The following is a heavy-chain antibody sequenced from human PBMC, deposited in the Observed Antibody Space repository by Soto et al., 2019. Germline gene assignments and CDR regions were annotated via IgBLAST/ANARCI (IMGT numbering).Heavy chain of an antibody. Sequence: SETLSLTWTVSGGSISSYYWSWIRQPPGKGLEWIGDIYYSGSTNYNPSLKSRVTISVDTSKNQFSLKLSSVTAADTAVYFCARRYGLSAFDIWGQGTMVTVS. V-gene: IGHV4-59*08. CDR1: GGSISSYY. CDR2: IYYSGST. D-gene: IGHD3-10*01. J-gene: IGHJ3*02. CDR3: ARRYGLSAFDI.